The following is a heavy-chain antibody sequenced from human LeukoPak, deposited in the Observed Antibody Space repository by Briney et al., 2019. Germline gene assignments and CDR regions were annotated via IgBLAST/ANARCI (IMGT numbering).Heavy chain of an antibody. Sequence: SETLSLTCTVSGGSISSYYWSWIRQPPGKGLEWIGYVYYSGSTNYNPSLKSRVTISVDTSKNQFSLKLSSVTAADTAVYYCAITMVPDYMDVWGKGTTVTISS. CDR3: AITMVPDYMDV. D-gene: IGHD3-10*01. J-gene: IGHJ6*03. V-gene: IGHV4-59*01. CDR1: GGSISSYY. CDR2: VYYSGST.